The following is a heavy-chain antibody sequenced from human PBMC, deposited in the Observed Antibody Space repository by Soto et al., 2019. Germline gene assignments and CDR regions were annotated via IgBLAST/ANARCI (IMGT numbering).Heavy chain of an antibody. CDR1: GFTFSSYS. D-gene: IGHD2-21*02. Sequence: GGSLRLSCAASGFTFSSYSMNWVRQAPGKGLEWVSYISSSSSTIYYADSVKGRFAISRDNAKNSLYLQMNSLRDEDTAVYYCARLPVVTPHQQPPMYYGMDVWGQGTTVTVSS. CDR2: ISSSSSTI. J-gene: IGHJ6*02. CDR3: ARLPVVTPHQQPPMYYGMDV. V-gene: IGHV3-48*02.